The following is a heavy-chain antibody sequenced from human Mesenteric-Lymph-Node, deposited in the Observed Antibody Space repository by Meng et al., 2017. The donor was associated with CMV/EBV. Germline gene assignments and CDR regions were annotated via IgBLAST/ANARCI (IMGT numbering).Heavy chain of an antibody. CDR2: IGTAGDT. CDR1: GFTFSSYD. CDR3: ARQTLMTTEYYDY. J-gene: IGHJ4*02. V-gene: IGHV3-13*03. Sequence: GESLKISCAACGFTFSSYDMHWVRQATGKGLEWVSAIGTAGDTYYPGSVKGQFTISRDNAKNSLYLQMSSLRAEDTAVYYCARQTLMTTEYYDYWGQGTLVTVSS. D-gene: IGHD4-17*01.